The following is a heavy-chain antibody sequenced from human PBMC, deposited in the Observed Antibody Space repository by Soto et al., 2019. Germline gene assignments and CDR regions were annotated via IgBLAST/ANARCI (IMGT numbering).Heavy chain of an antibody. Sequence: SETLSLTSTVSGGSISSSSYYWGWIRQPPGKGLEWIGSIYYSGSTYYNPSLKSRVTISVDTSKNQFSLKLSSVTAADTAVYYCARPTYDFWSGYYGPHYYYYGMDVWGQGTTVTVSS. V-gene: IGHV4-39*01. CDR3: ARPTYDFWSGYYGPHYYYYGMDV. D-gene: IGHD3-3*01. J-gene: IGHJ6*02. CDR1: GGSISSSSYY. CDR2: IYYSGST.